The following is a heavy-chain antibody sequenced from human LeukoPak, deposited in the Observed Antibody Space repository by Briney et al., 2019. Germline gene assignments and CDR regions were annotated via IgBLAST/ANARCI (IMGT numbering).Heavy chain of an antibody. CDR2: ISSSSSYI. J-gene: IGHJ1*01. Sequence: PGGSLRLSCAASGFTFSSYSMNWVRQAPGKGLEWVSSISSSSSYIYYADSVKGRFTISRDNAKNSLYLQMNSLRAEDTAVYYCARGSGYSYGYFQHWGQGTLSPSPQ. D-gene: IGHD5-18*01. CDR3: ARGSGYSYGYFQH. CDR1: GFTFSSYS. V-gene: IGHV3-21*01.